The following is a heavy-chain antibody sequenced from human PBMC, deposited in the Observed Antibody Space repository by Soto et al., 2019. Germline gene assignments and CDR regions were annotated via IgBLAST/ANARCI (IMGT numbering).Heavy chain of an antibody. Sequence: EVQLLESGGGLVQPGGSLRLSCAASGFTFSSYAMSWVRQAPGKGREWVSAISGSGDGTYYADSVKGRFPISRNNSRNTLYLQMNSLRAEDTAVYYCAKDPPFRGVMRYNWFDPRGQGTLVTVSS. J-gene: IGHJ5*02. V-gene: IGHV3-23*01. D-gene: IGHD3-16*01. CDR2: ISGSGDGT. CDR1: GFTFSSYA. CDR3: AKDPPFRGVMRYNWFDP.